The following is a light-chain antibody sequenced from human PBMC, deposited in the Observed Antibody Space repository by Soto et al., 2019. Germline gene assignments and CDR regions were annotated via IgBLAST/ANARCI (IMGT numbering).Light chain of an antibody. J-gene: IGLJ2*01. CDR2: DDS. CDR1: NIGSKS. V-gene: IGLV3-21*02. Sequence: SYELTQPPSVSVAPGQTARITCGGNNIGSKSVHWYQQKPGQAPVLVVYDDSDRPSGLPERFSGSNSGNTATLTISRVEAGDEADYYCQVWDSSSVVFGGGTQLTVL. CDR3: QVWDSSSVV.